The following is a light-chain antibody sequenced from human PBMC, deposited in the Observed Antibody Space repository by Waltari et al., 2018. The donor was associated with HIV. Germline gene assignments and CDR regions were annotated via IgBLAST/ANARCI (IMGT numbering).Light chain of an antibody. CDR2: VNSDGSH. Sequence: QLVLTQSPSASASLGAPAKLTCTLSSGQSSYAIAWHTKQAEKGPRYLMKVNSDGSHNKGDGIPDRFSGSSSGAERYLTISSLQSEDEADYYCQTWATGIQVFGGGTKLTVL. V-gene: IGLV4-69*01. J-gene: IGLJ3*02. CDR3: QTWATGIQV. CDR1: SGQSSYA.